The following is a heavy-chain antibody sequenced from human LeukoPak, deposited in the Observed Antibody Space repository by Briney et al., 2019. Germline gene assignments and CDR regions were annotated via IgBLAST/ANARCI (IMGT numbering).Heavy chain of an antibody. V-gene: IGHV1-2*02. CDR1: GYTFTGNY. Sequence: GSVKVSCKASGYTFTGNYMHWVRQAPGQGLEWMGWINSNSGGTNYAQKFQGRVTMTRDTSISTAYMELSRLIFDDTAVYYCARGDSGYDHFYHMDVWGKGTTVTISS. J-gene: IGHJ6*03. CDR3: ARGDSGYDHFYHMDV. D-gene: IGHD5-12*01. CDR2: INSNSGGT.